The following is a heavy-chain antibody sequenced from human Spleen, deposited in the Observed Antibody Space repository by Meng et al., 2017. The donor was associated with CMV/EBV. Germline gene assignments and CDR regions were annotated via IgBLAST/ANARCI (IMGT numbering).Heavy chain of an antibody. Sequence: ASVKVSCKASGYTFTGYYMHWVRQAPGQGLEWMGWINPNSGGTNYAQKFQGRVTMTRDTSISTAYMELSRLRSDETAVYYCARAQPYSSGWYVYFDYWGQGTLVTVSS. CDR3: ARAQPYSSGWYVYFDY. J-gene: IGHJ4*02. V-gene: IGHV1-2*02. D-gene: IGHD6-19*01. CDR1: GYTFTGYY. CDR2: INPNSGGT.